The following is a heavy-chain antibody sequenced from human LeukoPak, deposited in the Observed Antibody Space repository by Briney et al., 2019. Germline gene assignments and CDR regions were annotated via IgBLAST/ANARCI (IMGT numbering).Heavy chain of an antibody. V-gene: IGHV3-23*01. CDR1: GFTFSTCA. D-gene: IGHD3-9*01. CDR2: ISGSGSSA. J-gene: IGHJ4*02. CDR3: AKGLTNLGDD. Sequence: PGGSLRLSCAASGFTFSTCAMSWVRQAPGKGLEWVSTISGSGSSAYYADSVKGRFTISRDNSKNTLYLQMNSLRPEDTAVYYCAKGLTNLGDDWGQGTLVTVSS.